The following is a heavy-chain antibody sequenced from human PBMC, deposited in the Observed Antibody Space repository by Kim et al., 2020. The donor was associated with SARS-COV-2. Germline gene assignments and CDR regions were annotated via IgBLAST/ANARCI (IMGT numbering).Heavy chain of an antibody. Sequence: YSQKFQGRVTITRDTSASTAYMELSSLRSEDTAVYYCARDMAPSYYFDYWGQGTLVTVSS. J-gene: IGHJ4*02. V-gene: IGHV1-3*01. CDR3: ARDMAPSYYFDY. D-gene: IGHD3-10*01.